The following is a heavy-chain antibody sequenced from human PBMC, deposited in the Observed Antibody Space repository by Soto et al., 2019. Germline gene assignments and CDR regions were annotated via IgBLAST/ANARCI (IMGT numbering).Heavy chain of an antibody. Sequence: SETLSLTCTVSGGSISSYYWSWIRQPPGKGLEWIGYIYYSGSTNYNPSLKSRVTISVDTSKYQFSLKLSSVTAADSAVYYCARVLPPKYYYGSGSHLGMDVRGQGTTVTVSS. J-gene: IGHJ6*02. CDR3: ARVLPPKYYYGSGSHLGMDV. D-gene: IGHD3-10*01. CDR2: IYYSGST. CDR1: GGSISSYY. V-gene: IGHV4-59*01.